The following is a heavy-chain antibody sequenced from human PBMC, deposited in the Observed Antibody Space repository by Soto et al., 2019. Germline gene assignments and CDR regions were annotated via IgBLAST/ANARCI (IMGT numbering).Heavy chain of an antibody. J-gene: IGHJ5*02. Sequence: QVQLQESGPGLVKPSQTLSLTCTVSGGSINSGGYYWNWIRQHPGKGLEWIGYSYYSGSTYYNPSLKRRVTTTVDTAKNQFSLKLSSVTAADTAVYDCARRVFPWGQGTLVTVSS. V-gene: IGHV4-31*03. CDR2: SYYSGST. CDR1: GGSINSGGYY. CDR3: ARRVFP.